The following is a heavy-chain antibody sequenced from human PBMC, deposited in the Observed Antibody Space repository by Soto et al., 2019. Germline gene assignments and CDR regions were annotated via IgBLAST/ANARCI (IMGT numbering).Heavy chain of an antibody. J-gene: IGHJ4*02. Sequence: PGGSLRLSCTSFTQYGISWVRRPPGKGLEWISTIGPTGNTHYADSVAGRFTISRDDSANTLYLQMSNLRVDDTGIYYCAKDPSTGPADYWGQGALVTVSS. CDR2: IGPTGNT. V-gene: IGHV3-23*01. D-gene: IGHD3-9*01. CDR3: AKDPSTGPADY. CDR1: TQYG.